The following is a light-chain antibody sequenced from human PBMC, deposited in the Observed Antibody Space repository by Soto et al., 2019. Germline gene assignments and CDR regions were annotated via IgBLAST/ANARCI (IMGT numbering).Light chain of an antibody. V-gene: IGKV1-39*01. CDR3: QQTYSFPQT. CDR1: QAISNY. CDR2: AAS. J-gene: IGKJ1*01. Sequence: IQMTQSPSSLSASVGDRVTISCRSSQAISNYVNWYQVKPGRPPKLLISAASGLQSGVPSRFSGGGSGTDFTLTITNLQPEDFATFYCQQTYSFPQTFGQGTKV.